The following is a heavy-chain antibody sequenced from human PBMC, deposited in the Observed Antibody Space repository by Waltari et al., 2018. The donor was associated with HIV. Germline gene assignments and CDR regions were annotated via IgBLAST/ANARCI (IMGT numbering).Heavy chain of an antibody. CDR3: ANSDGYYGGGTGAFDI. V-gene: IGHV3-9*01. CDR1: EFMFDDYD. CDR2: ISRNGDTK. J-gene: IGHJ3*02. Sequence: VRLVQSGGGLAQPGKSLRLSCSASEFMFDDYDMHWVRQAPGKGLEWVSGISRNGDTKTYAAPVKGRFAISRDNALSFLYLQMNSLRPEDTALYFCANSDGYYGGGTGAFDIWGQGTMVIVSS. D-gene: IGHD2-21*01.